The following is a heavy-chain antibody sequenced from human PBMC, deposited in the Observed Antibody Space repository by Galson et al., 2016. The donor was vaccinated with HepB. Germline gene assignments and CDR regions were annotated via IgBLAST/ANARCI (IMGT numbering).Heavy chain of an antibody. CDR2: VTGDGDAA. V-gene: IGHV3-64*04. J-gene: IGHJ5*02. CDR1: GFIFSNHA. D-gene: IGHD3-10*01. Sequence: SLRLSCAASGFIFSNHAMMWVRQAPGKGLEYVSSVTGDGDAAYYADSVKGRFTISRDNSKNTLYLQMNSLRVDDTAVYYCARDYVPGAWGQGVLVTVSS. CDR3: ARDYVPGA.